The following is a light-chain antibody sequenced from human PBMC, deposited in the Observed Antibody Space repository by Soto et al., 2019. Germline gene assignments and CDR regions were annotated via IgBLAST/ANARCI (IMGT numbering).Light chain of an antibody. CDR3: QQSYTTPRT. CDR1: QSIGSY. V-gene: IGKV1-39*01. Sequence: DIQMTQSPSSLSASVGDRVTITCRASQSIGSYLNWYQHKPGRAPKVLIFAASSLQSEVPSRFSGSGSGAEFTLTISNLQPEDFATYYCQQSYTTPRTFGQGTRLAIK. J-gene: IGKJ2*01. CDR2: AAS.